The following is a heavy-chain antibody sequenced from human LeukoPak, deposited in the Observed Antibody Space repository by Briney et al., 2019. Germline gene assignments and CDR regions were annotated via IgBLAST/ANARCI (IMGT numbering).Heavy chain of an antibody. CDR1: GGSFSGYY. J-gene: IGHJ5*02. CDR2: INHSGST. CDR3: ARGTYSSSWYDNWFDP. D-gene: IGHD6-13*01. Sequence: SETLSLTCAVYGGSFSGYYWSWIRQPPGKGLEWIGEINHSGSTNYNPSLKSRVTISVDTSKNQFSPKLSSVTAADTAVYYCARGTYSSSWYDNWFDPWGQGTLVTVSS. V-gene: IGHV4-34*01.